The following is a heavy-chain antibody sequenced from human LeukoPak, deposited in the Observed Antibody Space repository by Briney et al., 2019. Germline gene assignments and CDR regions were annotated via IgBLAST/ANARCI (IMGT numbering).Heavy chain of an antibody. V-gene: IGHV3-23*01. CDR2: ISGTSGTI. J-gene: IGHJ4*02. CDR3: AKRLGNPRAFDY. CDR1: GFTFSNYA. Sequence: GGSLRLSCAASGFTFSNYAMSWVRQAPGKGLEWVSGISGTSGTINYAAPVKGRFTISRDNSKNTLYLQMNSLRVDDMAVYYCAKRLGNPRAFDYWGQGTLVTVSS. D-gene: IGHD4-23*01.